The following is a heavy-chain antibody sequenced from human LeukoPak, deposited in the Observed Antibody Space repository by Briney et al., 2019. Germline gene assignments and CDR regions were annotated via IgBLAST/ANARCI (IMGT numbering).Heavy chain of an antibody. CDR3: ARDRVLTNYDILTGYYQYYYGMDV. CDR1: GFTVSSNY. D-gene: IGHD3-9*01. Sequence: TGGSLRLPCAVSGFTVSSNYMSWVRQAPGKGLEWVSVIYSGGSTYYADSVKGRFTISRDNSKNTLELQMNSLGAEDTAVYYCARDRVLTNYDILTGYYQYYYGMDVWGKGTTVTVSS. CDR2: IYSGGST. V-gene: IGHV3-53*01. J-gene: IGHJ6*04.